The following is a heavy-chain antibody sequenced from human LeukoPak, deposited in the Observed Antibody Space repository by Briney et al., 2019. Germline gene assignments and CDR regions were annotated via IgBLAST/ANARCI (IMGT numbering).Heavy chain of an antibody. CDR2: INPNSGGT. V-gene: IGHV1-2*02. Sequence: ASVKVSCKASGYTFTCYYMHWVRQAPGQGLEWVGLINPNSGGTNYAQKFQGRVTMTRDTSISTAYMELSRLRSDGTAVYYCARDASDGSGWYGGPFDYWGQGTLVTVSS. CDR3: ARDASDGSGWYGGPFDY. D-gene: IGHD6-13*01. J-gene: IGHJ4*02. CDR1: GYTFTCYY.